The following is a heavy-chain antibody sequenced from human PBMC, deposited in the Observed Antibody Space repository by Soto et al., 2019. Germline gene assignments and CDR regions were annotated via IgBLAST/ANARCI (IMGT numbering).Heavy chain of an antibody. CDR1: GGSISSGGYY. D-gene: IGHD2-15*01. CDR2: IYYSGST. V-gene: IGHV4-31*03. J-gene: IGHJ4*02. CDR3: ARVGGLVVAATLSFDD. Sequence: QVQLQEAGPGLVKPSQTLSLTCTVSGGSISSGGYYWSWIRQHPGKGLEWIGYIYYSGSTYYNPSLKSRVTISVDTSKNQFSLKLSSVTAADTAVYYCARVGGLVVAATLSFDDCGQGTLVTVSS.